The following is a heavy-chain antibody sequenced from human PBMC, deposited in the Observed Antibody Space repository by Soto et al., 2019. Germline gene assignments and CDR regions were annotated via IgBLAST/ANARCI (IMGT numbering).Heavy chain of an antibody. D-gene: IGHD6-13*01. CDR3: ARDSSSRIYYYYYYMDV. J-gene: IGHJ6*03. CDR2: IIPILGIA. Sequence: GASVKVSCKASGGTFSSYTISWVRQAPGQGLEWMGRIIPILGIANYAQKFQGRVTITADKSTSTAYTELSSLRSEDTAVYYCARDSSSRIYYYYYYMDVWGKGTTVTVSS. V-gene: IGHV1-69*04. CDR1: GGTFSSYT.